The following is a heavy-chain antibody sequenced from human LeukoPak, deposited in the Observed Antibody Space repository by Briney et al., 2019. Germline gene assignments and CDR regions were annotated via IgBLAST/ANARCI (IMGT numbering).Heavy chain of an antibody. Sequence: GGSLRLSCAASGFTFSSFAMSWVRQAPGKGLEWVSAISGSGGSTYYADSVKGRFTISRDNSKNTLYLQMNSLRAEDTAVYYCVKDFYSQGSTSCPFDYWGQGTLVTVSS. CDR2: ISGSGGST. D-gene: IGHD2-2*01. V-gene: IGHV3-23*01. CDR3: VKDFYSQGSTSCPFDY. CDR1: GFTFSSFA. J-gene: IGHJ4*02.